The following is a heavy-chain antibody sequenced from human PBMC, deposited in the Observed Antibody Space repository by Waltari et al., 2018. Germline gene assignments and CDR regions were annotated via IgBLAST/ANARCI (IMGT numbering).Heavy chain of an antibody. CDR1: EFTFGSYA. Sequence: QVQLVESGGGVVQPGRSLRLPWAASEFTFGSYAMHWVRQAPGKGLEWVAVISYNERNIYYVDSVKGRFIISRDNSNKMLYLQMNNLRTEDTAVYYCARDYCDRTNCHGMDVWGQGTTVIVSS. CDR2: ISYNERNI. CDR3: ARDYCDRTNCHGMDV. J-gene: IGHJ6*02. D-gene: IGHD3-22*01. V-gene: IGHV3-30*04.